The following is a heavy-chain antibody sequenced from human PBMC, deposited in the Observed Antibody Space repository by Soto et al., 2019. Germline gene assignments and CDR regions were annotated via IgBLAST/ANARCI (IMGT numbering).Heavy chain of an antibody. CDR1: GDTFTTYD. Sequence: ASVKVSCKASGDTFTTYDINWVRQATGHGLEWMGWINPNSGNIGYAQNLQGRVTMAIDTSTSTAYMELSSLRFDDTAVYYCARLRGIAEPRDYWGQGTQVTVSS. CDR2: INPNSGNI. V-gene: IGHV1-8*01. CDR3: ARLRGIAEPRDY. D-gene: IGHD6-13*01. J-gene: IGHJ4*02.